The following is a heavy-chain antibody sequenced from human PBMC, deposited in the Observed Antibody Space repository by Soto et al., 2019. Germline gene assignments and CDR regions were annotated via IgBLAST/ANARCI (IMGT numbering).Heavy chain of an antibody. CDR1: AGSVISGCYW. D-gene: IGHD5-18*01. V-gene: IGHV4-61*01. J-gene: IGHJ4*02. Sequence: SQRRSLTWTRAAGSVISGCYWWSWMRQPPGKGLECIGYIYYSGSFNYNPSLKSRVTISVDTSKRQFSLRLESVTAADTAVYYCARGGGVTATFDYWGQGTLVTVSS. CDR2: IYYSGSF. CDR3: ARGGGVTATFDY.